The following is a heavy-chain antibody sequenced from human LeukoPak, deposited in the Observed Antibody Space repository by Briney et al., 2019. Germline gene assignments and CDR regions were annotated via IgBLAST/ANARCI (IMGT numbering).Heavy chain of an antibody. D-gene: IGHD3-16*02. V-gene: IGHV2-5*02. CDR2: TYWDDDK. CDR1: GFSLSTSGVG. Sequence: SGPTLVNPTQPLTLTCTFSGFSLSTSGVGVGWIRQPPGKALEWLALTYWDDDKRYSPSLRSRLTITKDSSKNQVVLTMTNMDPVDTATYYCAHRSQGLSYDYWGQGTLVTVSS. CDR3: AHRSQGLSYDY. J-gene: IGHJ4*02.